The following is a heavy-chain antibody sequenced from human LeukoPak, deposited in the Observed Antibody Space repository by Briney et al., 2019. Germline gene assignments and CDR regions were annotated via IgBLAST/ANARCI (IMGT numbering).Heavy chain of an antibody. CDR3: AKPTTSATRWLDP. Sequence: GGSLRLSCAASGFTFSSYGMHWVRQAPGKGLEWVAFIRYDGSNKYYADSVKGRFTISRDNSKNTLYLQMDSLRAEDTATYYCAKPTTSATRWLDPWGQGTLVTVSS. J-gene: IGHJ5*02. CDR2: IRYDGSNK. V-gene: IGHV3-30*02. D-gene: IGHD4-11*01. CDR1: GFTFSSYG.